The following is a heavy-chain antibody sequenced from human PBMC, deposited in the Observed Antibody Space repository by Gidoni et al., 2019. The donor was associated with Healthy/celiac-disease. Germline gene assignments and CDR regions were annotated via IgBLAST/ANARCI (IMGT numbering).Heavy chain of an antibody. Sequence: LRLSCAASGFTFSSYEMNWVRQAPGKGLEWVSYISSSGSTIYYADSVKGRFTISRDNAKNSLYLQMNSLRAEDTAVYYCARGLAARRDGFMDVWGQGTTVTVSS. CDR2: ISSSGSTI. J-gene: IGHJ6*02. D-gene: IGHD6-6*01. V-gene: IGHV3-48*03. CDR3: ARGLAARRDGFMDV. CDR1: GFTFSSYE.